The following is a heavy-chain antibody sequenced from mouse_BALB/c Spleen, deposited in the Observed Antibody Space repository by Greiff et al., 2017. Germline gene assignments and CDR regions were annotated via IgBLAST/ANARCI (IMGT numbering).Heavy chain of an antibody. CDR3: ARQTGTDWYFDV. V-gene: IGHV5-17*02. D-gene: IGHD4-1*01. J-gene: IGHJ1*01. CDR2: ISSGSSTI. CDR1: GFTFSSFG. Sequence: EVQVVESGGGLVQPGGSRKLSCAASGFTFSSFGMHWVRQAPEKGLEWVAYISSGSSTIYYADTVKGRFTISRDNPKNTLFLQMTSLRSEDTAMYYCARQTGTDWYFDVWGAGTTVTVSS.